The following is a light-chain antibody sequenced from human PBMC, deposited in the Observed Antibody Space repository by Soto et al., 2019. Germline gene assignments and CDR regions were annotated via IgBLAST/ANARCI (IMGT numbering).Light chain of an antibody. V-gene: IGKV3-11*01. Sequence: EIVLTQSPATLSLSPGERVTLSCRASQSLSSFLAWYQQKPGQAPMLLIHDASNRATGIPARFSGSGSGTDFTLTISRLEPEDFAVYYCQQYGSLSWTFGQGTKVDIK. CDR3: QQYGSLSWT. J-gene: IGKJ1*01. CDR2: DAS. CDR1: QSLSSF.